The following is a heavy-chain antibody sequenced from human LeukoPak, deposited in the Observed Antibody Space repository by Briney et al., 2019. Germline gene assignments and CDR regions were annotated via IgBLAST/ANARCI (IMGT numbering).Heavy chain of an antibody. V-gene: IGHV3-30*04. CDR3: ARGEVTVTTFYYYYGMDV. CDR1: GFTFSSYA. J-gene: IGHJ6*02. Sequence: GGSLSLSCAASGFTFSSYAMHWVRQAPGRGLEWVAVISYDGSNKYYADSVKGGFTISRDNSKNTLYLQMNSLRAEDTAVYYCARGEVTVTTFYYYYGMDVWGQGTTVTVSS. D-gene: IGHD4-17*01. CDR2: ISYDGSNK.